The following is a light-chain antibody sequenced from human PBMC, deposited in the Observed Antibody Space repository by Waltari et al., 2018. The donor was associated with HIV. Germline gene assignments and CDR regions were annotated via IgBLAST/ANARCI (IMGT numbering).Light chain of an antibody. CDR3: QQYISYPFT. Sequence: DIQITQSPSSLSASVGDRVTITCRASESVSSSLAWYQQKPGKAPNLLIYRASTFESGVPSRFSGSGSGTEFTLTISSLQPDDFATYYCQQYISYPFTFGGGTKVEIK. CDR2: RAS. J-gene: IGKJ4*01. V-gene: IGKV1-5*03. CDR1: ESVSSS.